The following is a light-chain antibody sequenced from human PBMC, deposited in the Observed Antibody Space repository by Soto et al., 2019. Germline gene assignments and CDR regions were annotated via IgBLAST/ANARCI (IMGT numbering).Light chain of an antibody. CDR2: DES. J-gene: IGLJ1*01. Sequence: QSVLTEPRKESGSPGQSVTISCTGTSSDVGAYNYVSWYQPHPDKAPKFMNYDESKRPSGVPDRFSGSKSGNTASLTISGLQAEYDYDYYYRSYARTYPSVFLSGIKVT. V-gene: IGLV2-11*01. CDR1: SSDVGAYNY. CDR3: RSYARTYPSV.